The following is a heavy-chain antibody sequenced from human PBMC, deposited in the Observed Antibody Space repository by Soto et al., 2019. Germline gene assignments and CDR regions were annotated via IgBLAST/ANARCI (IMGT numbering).Heavy chain of an antibody. J-gene: IGHJ4*02. V-gene: IGHV3-48*03. Sequence: EVKLVESGGDLVQPGGSLRLSCTASGFDFSGSEMNWFRQTPGKGLEWRAYITGRGGAVVHADSVKGRFSIYRDNAKNSLFLEMNTLTADDAGVYYCAKVAPFILGSPIWGQGTLVTVSS. CDR1: GFDFSGSE. CDR3: AKVAPFILGSPI. D-gene: IGHD2-21*01. CDR2: ITGRGGAV.